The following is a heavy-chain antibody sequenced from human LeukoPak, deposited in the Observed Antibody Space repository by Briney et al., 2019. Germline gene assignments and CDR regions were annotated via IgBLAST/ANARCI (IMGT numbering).Heavy chain of an antibody. D-gene: IGHD1-26*01. Sequence: GGSLRLSCAASGFTFSSYWMSRVRQAPGKGLEWVANIKQDGSEKYYVDSVKGRFTMSRDNAKNSLYLQMNSLRAEDTAVYYCARVQWELRGVGSYFDYWGQGALVTVSS. CDR2: IKQDGSEK. J-gene: IGHJ4*02. CDR3: ARVQWELRGVGSYFDY. CDR1: GFTFSSYW. V-gene: IGHV3-7*01.